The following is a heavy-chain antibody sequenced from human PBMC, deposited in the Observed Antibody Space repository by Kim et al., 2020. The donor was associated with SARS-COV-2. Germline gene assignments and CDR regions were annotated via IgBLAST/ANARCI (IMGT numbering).Heavy chain of an antibody. V-gene: IGHV3-9*01. D-gene: IGHD6-13*01. J-gene: IGHJ4*02. CDR3: AKALYRYSSSWYAPIDY. CDR1: GFTFDDYA. Sequence: GGSLRLSCAASGFTFDDYAMHWVRQAPGKGLEWVSGISWNSGSIGYADSVKGRFTISRDNAKNSLYLQMNSLRAEDTALYYCAKALYRYSSSWYAPIDYWGQGTLVTVSS. CDR2: ISWNSGSI.